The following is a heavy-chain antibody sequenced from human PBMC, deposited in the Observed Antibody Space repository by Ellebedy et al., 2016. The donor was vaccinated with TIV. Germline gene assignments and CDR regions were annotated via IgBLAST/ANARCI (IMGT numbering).Heavy chain of an antibody. J-gene: IGHJ5*02. D-gene: IGHD6-13*01. CDR2: ISAYNGNT. CDR1: GYTFTSYG. Sequence: ASVKVSXKASGYTFTSYGISWVRQAPGQGLEWMGWISAYNGNTNYAQKLQGRVTMTTDTSTSTAYMELRSLRSDDTAVYYCARVVYSSSRKTLNWFDPWGQGTLVTVSS. CDR3: ARVVYSSSRKTLNWFDP. V-gene: IGHV1-18*01.